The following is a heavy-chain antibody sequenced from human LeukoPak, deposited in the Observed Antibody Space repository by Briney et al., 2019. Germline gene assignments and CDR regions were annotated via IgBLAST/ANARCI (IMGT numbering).Heavy chain of an antibody. CDR2: IYYSGST. J-gene: IGHJ4*02. CDR1: GGSISSSSYY. D-gene: IGHD3-22*01. CDR3: AREAESYYDSSGYYRQYNIFDY. Sequence: SETLSLTCTVSGGSISSSSYYWGWIRQPPGKGLEWIGSIYYSGSTYYNPSLKSRVTISVDTSKNQFSLKLSSVTAADTAVYYCAREAESYYDSSGYYRQYNIFDYWGQGTLVTVSS. V-gene: IGHV4-39*07.